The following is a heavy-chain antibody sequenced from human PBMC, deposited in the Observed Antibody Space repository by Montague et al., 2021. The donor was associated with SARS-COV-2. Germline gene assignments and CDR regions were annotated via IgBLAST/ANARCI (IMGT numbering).Heavy chain of an antibody. D-gene: IGHD1-14*01. Sequence: SLRLSCAASGFTVSSNYMSWVRQAPGKGLEWVSVIYSDVSTYYADSVMGRITISRNNSKNTLYLQMNSLRAEDTAEYYCARVITYAFDVWGEGTMVTVSS. CDR2: IYSDVST. CDR1: GFTVSSNY. J-gene: IGHJ3*01. V-gene: IGHV3-66*01. CDR3: ARVITYAFDV.